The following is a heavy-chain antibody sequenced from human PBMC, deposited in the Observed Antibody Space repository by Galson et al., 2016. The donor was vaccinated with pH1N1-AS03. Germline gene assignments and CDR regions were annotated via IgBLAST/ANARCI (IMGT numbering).Heavy chain of an antibody. D-gene: IGHD3-22*01. Sequence: SLRLSCAASGFTFSDYYMSWIRQAPGKGLEWVSYISNGGRYTSYTDSVKGRFIISRDNAKNSLYLQMNSLRDEDTAVYYCAKNRYHDSSADAFDIWGQGSLVTVSS. J-gene: IGHJ3*02. CDR2: ISNGGRYT. V-gene: IGHV3-11*03. CDR3: AKNRYHDSSADAFDI. CDR1: GFTFSDYY.